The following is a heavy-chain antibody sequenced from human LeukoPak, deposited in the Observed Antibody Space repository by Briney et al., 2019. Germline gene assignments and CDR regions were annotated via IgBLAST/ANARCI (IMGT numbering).Heavy chain of an antibody. CDR3: ARDSDYDRSFDF. J-gene: IGHJ4*02. Sequence: SETLSLTCTVSGGSISSHYWSWIRQPAGKGLEWLGRMYTSGSTNYNPSLKSRVTMSGDTSKSQFSLKLSSMTAADTAVYYCARDSDYDRSFDFWGQGTLVTVSS. CDR2: MYTSGST. CDR1: GGSISSHY. D-gene: IGHD5-12*01. V-gene: IGHV4-4*07.